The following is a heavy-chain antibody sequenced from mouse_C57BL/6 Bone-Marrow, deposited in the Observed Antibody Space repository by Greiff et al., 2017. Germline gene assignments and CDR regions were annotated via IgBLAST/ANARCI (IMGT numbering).Heavy chain of an antibody. J-gene: IGHJ2*01. D-gene: IGHD2-4*01. V-gene: IGHV1-61*01. CDR2: IYPSDSET. CDR3: ARSRIYYDYDE. Sequence: QVQLQQPGAELVRPGSSVKLSCKASGYTFTSYWMDWVKQRPGQGLEWIGNIYPSDSETHYNQKFKDKATLTVDKSSSTAYMQLSSLTSEDSAVYYCARSRIYYDYDEWGQGTTLTVSS. CDR1: GYTFTSYW.